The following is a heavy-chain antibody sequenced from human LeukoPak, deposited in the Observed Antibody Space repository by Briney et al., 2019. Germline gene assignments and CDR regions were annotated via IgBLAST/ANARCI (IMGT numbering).Heavy chain of an antibody. Sequence: PSETLSLTCTVSGGSISSSSYYWGWIRQPPGKGLEWIGSIYYSGSTYYNPSLKSRVTISVDTSKNQFSLKLSSVTAADTAVYYCARDNTIFGVVGGAFDIWGQGTMVTVSS. J-gene: IGHJ3*02. CDR2: IYYSGST. V-gene: IGHV4-39*02. CDR1: GGSISSSSYY. CDR3: ARDNTIFGVVGGAFDI. D-gene: IGHD3-3*01.